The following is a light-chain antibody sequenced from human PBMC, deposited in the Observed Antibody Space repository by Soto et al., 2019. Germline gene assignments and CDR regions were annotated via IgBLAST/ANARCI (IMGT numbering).Light chain of an antibody. J-gene: IGLJ2*01. V-gene: IGLV1-40*01. CDR1: SSNIGAGYD. Sequence: QSALTQPTSMSGAPGQRVTISCTGSSSNIGAGYDVHWYQQLPGTAPKLLIYGNSNRPSGVPDRFSGSKSGTSASLAITGLQSEDEADYYCQSYDSSLSGVVFGGGTELTVL. CDR3: QSYDSSLSGVV. CDR2: GNS.